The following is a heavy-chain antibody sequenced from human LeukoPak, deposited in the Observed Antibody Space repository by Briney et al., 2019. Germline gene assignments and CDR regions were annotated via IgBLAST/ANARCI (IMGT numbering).Heavy chain of an antibody. Sequence: GGSLRLSCAASGFTFSSYGMHWVRQAPGKGLEWVAFIRYDGSNKYYADSVKGRSTISRDNSKNTLYLQMNSLRAEDTAACYCTKVRWYDYGDFDAFDIWGQRTTVSVSS. J-gene: IGHJ3*02. D-gene: IGHD4-17*01. V-gene: IGHV3-30*02. CDR3: TKVRWYDYGDFDAFDI. CDR2: IRYDGSNK. CDR1: GFTFSSYG.